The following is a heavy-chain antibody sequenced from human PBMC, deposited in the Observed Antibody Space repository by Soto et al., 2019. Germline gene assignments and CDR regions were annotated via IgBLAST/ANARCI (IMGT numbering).Heavy chain of an antibody. D-gene: IGHD3-22*01. CDR1: GYSFDGYA. CDR2: IDPSDSQT. J-gene: IGHJ4*02. Sequence: GECRNISCQGSGYSFDGYAITWVRHKPVKCLEWMGRIDPSDSQTYYRPSFRGHVTISVTKSITTVFLQWSSLRASDTAMYYCARQIYDSDTGPNFQYYFDSWGQGTPVSVSS. CDR3: ARQIYDSDTGPNFQYYFDS. V-gene: IGHV5-10-1*01.